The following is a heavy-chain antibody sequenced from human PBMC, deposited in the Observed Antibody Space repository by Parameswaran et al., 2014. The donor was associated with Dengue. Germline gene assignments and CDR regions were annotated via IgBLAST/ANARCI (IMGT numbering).Heavy chain of an antibody. D-gene: IGHD4-11*01. CDR2: IKSKTDGGTT. CDR3: TTVSPRLFDI. V-gene: IGHV3-15*01. J-gene: IGHJ3*02. Sequence: VRQAPGKGLEWVGRIKSKTDGGTTDYAAPVKGRFTISRDDSKNTLYLQMNSLKTEDTAVYYCTTVSPRLFDIWGQGTMVTVSS.